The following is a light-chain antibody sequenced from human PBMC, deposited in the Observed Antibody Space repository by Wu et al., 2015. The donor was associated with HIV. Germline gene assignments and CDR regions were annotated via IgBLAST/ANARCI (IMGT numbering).Light chain of an antibody. Sequence: DIQLTQSPSFVSASVGDRVTITCRASQGINNYLAWYQQTPGKAPKLLVYATSTLQTGVPSRFSGSRSGTDFTLTISSLQPEDVATYYCQKYNTAPWTFGQGAKVEMK. V-gene: IGKV1-27*01. CDR2: ATS. CDR3: QKYNTAPWT. CDR1: QGINNY. J-gene: IGKJ1*01.